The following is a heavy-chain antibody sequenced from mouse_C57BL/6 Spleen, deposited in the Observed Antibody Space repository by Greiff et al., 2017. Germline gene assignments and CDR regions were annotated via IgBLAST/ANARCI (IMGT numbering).Heavy chain of an antibody. D-gene: IGHD2-4*01. CDR1: GYTFTSYW. CDR3: ARKGVYYDYDDYFDY. J-gene: IGHJ2*01. CDR2: IDPSDSYT. Sequence: VQLQQSGAELVMPGASVKLSCKASGYTFTSYWMHWVKQRPGQGLEWIGEIDPSDSYTNYNQKFKGKSTLTVDKSSSTAYMQLSSLTSEDSAVYYCARKGVYYDYDDYFDYWGQGTTLTVSS. V-gene: IGHV1-69*01.